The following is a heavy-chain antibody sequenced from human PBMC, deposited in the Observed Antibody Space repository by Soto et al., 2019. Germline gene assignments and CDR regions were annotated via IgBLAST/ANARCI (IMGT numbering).Heavy chain of an antibody. J-gene: IGHJ3*02. V-gene: IGHV4-39*01. CDR3: ARRPDAFDI. CDR2: IYYSGTA. CDR1: GGSISSNSHY. Sequence: QLQLQESGPGLVKPSETLSLTCFVSGGSISSNSHYWGWIRQPPRKGLEWIGIIYYSGTAYYNPSLSSRVTISVDTSKKQFSLKLNSVTAADTAVYYCARRPDAFDIWGQGTMVTVSS.